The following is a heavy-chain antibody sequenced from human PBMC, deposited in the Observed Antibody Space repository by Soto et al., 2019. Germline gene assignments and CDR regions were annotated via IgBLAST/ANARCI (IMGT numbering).Heavy chain of an antibody. V-gene: IGHV1-2*02. J-gene: IGHJ4*02. CDR2: INPNSGGT. Sequence: GASVKVSCKASGYTFTGYYMHWVRQAPGQGLEWMGWINPNSGGTNYAQKFQGRVTITADESTSTAYMELSSLRSEDTAVYYCARSGSYSFFDYWGQGTLVTVSS. CDR1: GYTFTGYY. CDR3: ARSGSYSFFDY. D-gene: IGHD1-26*01.